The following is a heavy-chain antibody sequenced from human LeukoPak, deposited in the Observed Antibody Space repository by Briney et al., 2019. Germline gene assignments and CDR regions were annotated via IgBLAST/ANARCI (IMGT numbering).Heavy chain of an antibody. CDR3: ARDQYREVLSITSAMHT. J-gene: IGHJ4*02. Sequence: GASVKVSCNSSGYTFIDYYIHWMRQAPGQGLEWMGWISPRSGGADYAQKFQGRVTMTGDTSTSTAFMELRRLRFDDTAVYYCARDQYREVLSITSAMHTRAQRTVVTVSS. CDR2: ISPRSGGA. V-gene: IGHV1-2*02. CDR1: GYTFIDYY. D-gene: IGHD2-2*01.